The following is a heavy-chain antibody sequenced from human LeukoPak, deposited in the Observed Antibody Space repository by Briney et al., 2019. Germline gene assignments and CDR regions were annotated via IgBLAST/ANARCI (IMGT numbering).Heavy chain of an antibody. CDR2: INHSGST. V-gene: IGHV4-34*01. Sequence: PSETLSLTCAVYGGSFSGYYWSWIRQPPGKGLEWIGEINHSGSTNYNPSLKSRVTISVDTSKNQFSLKLSSVTAADTAVYYCARGRSFTLIRGASRYFDYWGQGTLVTVSS. J-gene: IGHJ4*02. CDR1: GGSFSGYY. D-gene: IGHD3-10*01. CDR3: ARGRSFTLIRGASRYFDY.